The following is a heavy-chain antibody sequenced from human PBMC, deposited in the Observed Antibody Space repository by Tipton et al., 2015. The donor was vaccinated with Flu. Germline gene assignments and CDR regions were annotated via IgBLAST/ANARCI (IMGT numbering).Heavy chain of an antibody. CDR2: IYYYGSA. Sequence: TLSLTCTVSSGTVSNSRSYWGWIRQSPGKGLEWIGSIYYYGSAYFNPSLKSRVTISVDTSKDQFSLRLSSVTAADTAVYYCARDDSISPRLLVYWGQGTLVAVSS. CDR1: SGTVSNSRSY. CDR3: ARDDSISPRLLVY. V-gene: IGHV4-39*02. J-gene: IGHJ4*02. D-gene: IGHD1-14*01.